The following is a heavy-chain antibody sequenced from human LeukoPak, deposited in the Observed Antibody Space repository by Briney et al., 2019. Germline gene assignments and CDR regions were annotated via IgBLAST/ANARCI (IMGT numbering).Heavy chain of an antibody. CDR1: SLTLCLYH. J-gene: IGHJ4*02. V-gene: IGHV3-13*01. D-gene: IGHD4-11*01. Sequence: GVSLTLLCTASSLTLCLYHVHWLPHSREKALVWVSAIGTAGDTYYPGSVKGRFTISRENAKNSLYLQMNSLRAGDTAVYYCARQGPYSNYDYWGQGTLVTVSS. CDR3: ARQGPYSNYDY. CDR2: IGTAGDT.